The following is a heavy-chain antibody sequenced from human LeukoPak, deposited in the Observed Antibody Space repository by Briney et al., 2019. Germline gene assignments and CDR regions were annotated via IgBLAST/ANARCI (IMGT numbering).Heavy chain of an antibody. V-gene: IGHV3-66*02. D-gene: IGHD4-17*01. CDR3: ARDPPVTTDYGMDV. Sequence: GGSLRLSCAASGFTVSSNYMSWVRQAPGKGLEWVSFIYTGGDTYYADSVKGRFTISRDNFKNTVYLQMDSLRPDDTAVYYCARDPPVTTDYGMDVWGQGTTVTVSS. J-gene: IGHJ6*02. CDR1: GFTVSSNY. CDR2: IYTGGDT.